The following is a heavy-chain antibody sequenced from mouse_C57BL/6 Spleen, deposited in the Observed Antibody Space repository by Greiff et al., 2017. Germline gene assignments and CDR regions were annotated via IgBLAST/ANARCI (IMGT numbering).Heavy chain of an antibody. CDR3: ARKDYFDY. CDR2: IYPGDGDT. CDR1: GYAFSSSW. V-gene: IGHV1-82*01. J-gene: IGHJ2*01. Sequence: VQLQQSGPELVKPGASVKISCKASGYAFSSSWMNWVKQRPGKGLEWIGRIYPGDGDTNYNGKFKGKATLTADKSSSTAYRQLSSLTSEDSAVYFWARKDYFDYWGQGTTLTVSS.